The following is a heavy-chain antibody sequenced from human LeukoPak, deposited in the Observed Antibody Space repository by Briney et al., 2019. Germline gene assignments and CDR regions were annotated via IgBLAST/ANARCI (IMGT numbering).Heavy chain of an antibody. CDR3: ATTGYSSRNY. V-gene: IGHV3-23*01. Sequence: GGSLRLSCAASGFTFSSYGMSWVRQAPGKGLEWVSAISGSGSTYYADSVKGRFTISRGNSKNTLYLRMNSLRAEDTAVYYCATTGYSSRNYWGQGTLVTVSS. D-gene: IGHD6-13*01. CDR2: ISGSGST. CDR1: GFTFSSYG. J-gene: IGHJ4*02.